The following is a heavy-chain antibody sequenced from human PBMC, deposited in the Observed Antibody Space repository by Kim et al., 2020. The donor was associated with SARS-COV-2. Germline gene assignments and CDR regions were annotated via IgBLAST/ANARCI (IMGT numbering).Heavy chain of an antibody. V-gene: IGHV3-53*01. CDR3: ARQRSSDWYWDAFDI. Sequence: GGSLRLSCAASGFTVSSSFMSWVRQAPGKGLNWVSIIYSDGSIYYADSVKGRFIISRDNSNNTLYLQMNSLRAEDTAVYYCARQRSSDWYWDAFDIWGQGTMVSVSS. D-gene: IGHD6-19*01. CDR2: IYSDGSI. CDR1: GFTVSSSF. J-gene: IGHJ3*02.